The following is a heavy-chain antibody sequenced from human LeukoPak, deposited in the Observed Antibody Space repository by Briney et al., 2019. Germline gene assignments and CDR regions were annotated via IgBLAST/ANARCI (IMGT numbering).Heavy chain of an antibody. V-gene: IGHV4-34*01. Sequence: SAPLSLPCAVYGGSFTGYYWSWIRQPPGKGLEWIGEINHSGSTNYNPSLKSRVTISVDTSKNQFSLKLSSVTAADTAVYYCARGRSVLRYFDWLPRAYYFDYWGQGTLVTVSS. CDR3: ARGRSVLRYFDWLPRAYYFDY. J-gene: IGHJ4*02. CDR1: GGSFTGYY. CDR2: INHSGST. D-gene: IGHD3-9*01.